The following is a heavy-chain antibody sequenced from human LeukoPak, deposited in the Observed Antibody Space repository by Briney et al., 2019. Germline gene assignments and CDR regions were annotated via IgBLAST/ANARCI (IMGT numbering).Heavy chain of an antibody. J-gene: IGHJ3*01. CDR2: INPNSGGT. CDR3: ARRLVDSNDGYDV. Sequence: ASVKVSCKASGYTFTAYYIHWVRQAPGQGLEWMGWINPNSGGTNYAQKFQGRVTMTRDTSISTAYMELSRLRSDDTAVYYCARRLVDSNDGYDVWGQGTTVTVSS. V-gene: IGHV1-2*02. CDR1: GYTFTAYY. D-gene: IGHD5-24*01.